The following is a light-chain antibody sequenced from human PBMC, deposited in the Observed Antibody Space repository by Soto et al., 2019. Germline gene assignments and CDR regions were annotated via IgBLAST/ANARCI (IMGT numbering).Light chain of an antibody. V-gene: IGKV3-15*01. CDR3: QQYNNWPLFT. CDR2: GAS. J-gene: IGKJ3*01. CDR1: QGVSSN. Sequence: EIVLTQSPATLSVSPGERATLSCRASQGVSSNLAWYQQKPGQAPRILIYGASTRAAGTPARFSGSGSGTEFTLTISSLQSKDFAVYYCQQYNNWPLFTFGPGTKVDIK.